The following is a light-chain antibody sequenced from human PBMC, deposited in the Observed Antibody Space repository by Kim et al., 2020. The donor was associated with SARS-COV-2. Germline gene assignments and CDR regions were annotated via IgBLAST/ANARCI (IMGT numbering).Light chain of an antibody. J-gene: IGKJ4*01. CDR3: QQYGDLPLT. Sequence: ASVGDRVTFTCQASEDINDSLKWFQQRPGKAPHLVIYEASFLESGVPSRFSGSGSVTNFNLTISSLQPEDIATYYCQQYGDLPLTFGGGTKVDIK. V-gene: IGKV1-33*01. CDR2: EAS. CDR1: EDINDS.